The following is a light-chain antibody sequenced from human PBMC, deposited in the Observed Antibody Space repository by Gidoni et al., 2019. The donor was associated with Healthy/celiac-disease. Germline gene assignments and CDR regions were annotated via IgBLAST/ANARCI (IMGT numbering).Light chain of an antibody. CDR3: QQYDNLPRT. Sequence: DIQMTKSPSSLSAAVGDRVTITCQASQDISNYLNWYQQKPGKAPKLLIYDASNFETGVPSRFSGSGAGTDFTFTISSLQPEDIATYYCQQYDNLPRTFGQGTKVEIK. J-gene: IGKJ1*01. V-gene: IGKV1-33*01. CDR2: DAS. CDR1: QDISNY.